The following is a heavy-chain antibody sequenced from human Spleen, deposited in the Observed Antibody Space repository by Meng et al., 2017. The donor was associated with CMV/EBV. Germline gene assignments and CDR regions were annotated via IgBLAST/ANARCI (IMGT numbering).Heavy chain of an antibody. D-gene: IGHD3-3*01. J-gene: IGHJ6*02. CDR2: SSSSSATI. CDR1: GFTFSNYA. CDR3: ARGDGITIFGVVIINGMDV. V-gene: IGHV3-48*01. Sequence: GESLKISCVASGFTFSNYAMNWVRQAPGKGLEWVSYSSSSSATIYYADSVKGRFTISRDNSKNTLYLQMNSLRAEDTAVYYCARGDGITIFGVVIINGMDVWGQGTTVTVSS.